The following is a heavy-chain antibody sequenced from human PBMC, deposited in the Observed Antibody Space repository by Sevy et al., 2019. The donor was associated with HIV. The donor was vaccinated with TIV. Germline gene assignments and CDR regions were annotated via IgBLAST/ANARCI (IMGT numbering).Heavy chain of an antibody. CDR3: ARCNPDGYNYSYYYGMDV. D-gene: IGHD5-12*01. V-gene: IGHV1-69*13. J-gene: IGHJ6*02. CDR1: GDTFGNYA. Sequence: ASVKVPCKASGDTFGNYAIAWVRQAPGQGLEWVGGIIPVFGSANSAQKFQDRVTITADVSTSTAYMELRRLRSEDTAVYYCARCNPDGYNYSYYYGMDVWGQGTTVTVSS. CDR2: IIPVFGSA.